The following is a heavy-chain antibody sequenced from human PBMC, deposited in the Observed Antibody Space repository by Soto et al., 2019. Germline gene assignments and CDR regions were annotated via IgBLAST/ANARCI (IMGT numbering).Heavy chain of an antibody. CDR1: GFTFISYA. Sequence: GGSLRLSCAASGFTFISYAMTWVRQAPGKGLEWVSTISGTGTTTYYADSVKGRFTISRDNSKNTLCLQMNSLRTEDTAVYYCVKAVYLLDFDYWGQGTLVTVSS. J-gene: IGHJ4*02. CDR2: ISGTGTTT. V-gene: IGHV3-23*01. CDR3: VKAVYLLDFDY. D-gene: IGHD2-8*01.